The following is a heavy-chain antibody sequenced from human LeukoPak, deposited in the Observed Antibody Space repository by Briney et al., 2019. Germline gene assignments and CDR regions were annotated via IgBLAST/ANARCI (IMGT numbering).Heavy chain of an antibody. CDR1: GGSISSYY. V-gene: IGHV4-59*12. CDR3: ARDSGVLYGMDV. J-gene: IGHJ6*02. CDR2: IYYSGST. Sequence: PSETLSLTCTVSGGSISSYYWSWIRQPPGKGLEWIGYIYYSGSTNYNPSLKSRVTISVDTSKNQFSLKLSSVTAADTAVYYCARDSGVLYGMDVWGRGTTVTVSS. D-gene: IGHD4/OR15-4a*01.